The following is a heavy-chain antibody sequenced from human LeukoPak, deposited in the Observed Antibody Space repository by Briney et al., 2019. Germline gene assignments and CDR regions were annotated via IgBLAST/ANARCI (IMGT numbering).Heavy chain of an antibody. CDR2: INHSGST. Sequence: SEALSLTCAVYGGSFSGYYWSWIRQPPGKGLEWIGEINHSGSTNYNPSLKSRVTISVDTSKNQFSLKLSSVTAADTAVYYCARHPEYCSGGSCYSDPSWYFDLWGRGTLVTVSS. CDR1: GGSFSGYY. CDR3: ARHPEYCSGGSCYSDPSWYFDL. D-gene: IGHD2-15*01. J-gene: IGHJ2*01. V-gene: IGHV4-34*01.